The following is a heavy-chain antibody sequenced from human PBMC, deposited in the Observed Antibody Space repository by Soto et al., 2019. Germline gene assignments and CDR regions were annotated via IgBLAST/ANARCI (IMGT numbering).Heavy chain of an antibody. J-gene: IGHJ4*03. Sequence: EVQVVESGGGLVQPGGSLRLSCVASGLTFSSEWMNWVRQAPGKGLEWVANISPEGSEKRSVDSMKGRSAISRDNAKNSVSLLRNSLRVDDTAGYYCMTGHGYWGLGTLVTLSS. CDR3: MTGHGY. D-gene: IGHD3-9*01. V-gene: IGHV3-7*02. CDR1: GLTFSSEW. CDR2: ISPEGSEK.